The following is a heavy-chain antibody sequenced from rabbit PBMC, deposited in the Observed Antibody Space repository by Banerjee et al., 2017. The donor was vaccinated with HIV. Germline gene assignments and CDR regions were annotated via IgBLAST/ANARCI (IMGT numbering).Heavy chain of an antibody. V-gene: IGHV1S47*01. CDR2: IDPIFHIT. D-gene: IGHD6-1*01. J-gene: IGHJ6*01. CDR3: ARSYYSYGYGGYLDL. CDR1: GFDFSSYG. Sequence: QEQLKETGGGLVQPGGSLSLSCKASGFDFSSYGVSWVRQAPGKGLEWIGYIDPIFHITTYANWVNGRFSISRENTQNTVYLQLNSLTAADTATYFCARSYYSYGYGGYLDLWGPGTLVTVS.